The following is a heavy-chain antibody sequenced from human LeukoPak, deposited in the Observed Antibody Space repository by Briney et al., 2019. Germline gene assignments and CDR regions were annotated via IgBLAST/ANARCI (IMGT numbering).Heavy chain of an antibody. CDR3: ARVDSSGWLIYGMDV. Sequence: GGSLRLSCAASGFIFYSYAMHWVRQAPAKGLEWVAVISYDGSNKFYADSVRGRFTISRDNSKNTLYLQMNSLRPEDAAVYYCARVDSSGWLIYGMDVWGQGTTVTVSS. D-gene: IGHD6-19*01. J-gene: IGHJ6*02. CDR1: GFIFYSYA. V-gene: IGHV3-30-3*01. CDR2: ISYDGSNK.